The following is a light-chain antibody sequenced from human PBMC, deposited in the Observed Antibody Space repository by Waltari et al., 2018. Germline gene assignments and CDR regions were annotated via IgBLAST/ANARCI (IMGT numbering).Light chain of an antibody. CDR2: DVS. CDR1: SSDVGRYNY. CDR3: CSYAGIYTWV. V-gene: IGLV2-11*01. J-gene: IGLJ3*02. Sequence: QSALTQPRSVSGSPGQSVTISCTGTSSDVGRYNYVSWFQQYPGKAPKLMISDVSERPSGVPDRVSGSKSGNTASLTSSGLQAEDEADYYCCSYAGIYTWVFGGGTQLTVL.